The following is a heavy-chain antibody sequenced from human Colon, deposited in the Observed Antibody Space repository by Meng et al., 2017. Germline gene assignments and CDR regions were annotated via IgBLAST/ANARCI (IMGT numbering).Heavy chain of an antibody. Sequence: GESLKISCVASGFIFGDYEMNWVRQAPGKGLEWVSYISIGGGTIYYADSVKGRFTISRDNGRNSLYLQMNSLRAEDTAIYYCARDPGASYCGGDCLDYWGHG. D-gene: IGHD2-21*02. J-gene: IGHJ4*01. CDR2: ISIGGGTI. CDR1: GFIFGDYE. CDR3: ARDPGASYCGGDCLDY. V-gene: IGHV3-48*03.